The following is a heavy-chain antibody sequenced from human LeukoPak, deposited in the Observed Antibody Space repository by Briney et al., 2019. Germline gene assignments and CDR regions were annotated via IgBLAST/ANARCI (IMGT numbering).Heavy chain of an antibody. CDR2: ISGSGGST. CDR3: AKDIVVVPAASGY. D-gene: IGHD2-2*01. Sequence: GGSLRLSCAASGFTFSSYAMSWVRQAPGKGLEWVSAISGSGGSTYYADSVKGRFTISRDNSKNTLYLQMNGLRAEDTAVYYCAKDIVVVPAASGYWGQGTLVTVSS. CDR1: GFTFSSYA. V-gene: IGHV3-23*01. J-gene: IGHJ4*02.